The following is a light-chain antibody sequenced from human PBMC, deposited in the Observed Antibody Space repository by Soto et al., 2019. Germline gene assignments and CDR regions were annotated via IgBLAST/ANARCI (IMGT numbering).Light chain of an antibody. Sequence: DMQMTQSPSTLSASVGDTVTITCRASQSIRSWLAWYRQRPGKAPKLLIYEASSLENGVPSRFSGSGSGTEFTLTITNLQPDDFATYYCQQYNYLWTFGPGTKVDIK. V-gene: IGKV1-5*03. J-gene: IGKJ1*01. CDR3: QQYNYLWT. CDR2: EAS. CDR1: QSIRSW.